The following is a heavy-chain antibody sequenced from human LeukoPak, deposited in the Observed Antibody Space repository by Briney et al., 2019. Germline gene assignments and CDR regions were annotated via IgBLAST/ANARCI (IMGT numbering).Heavy chain of an antibody. Sequence: GGSLRLSCAASGFTFSSYAMSWVRQAPGKGLEWVSAISGSGGITYYADSVKGRFAISRDNSKNTLFLEMSSLRAEDTAVYYCAKQTRYDSPAGGRGFDYWGQGTLVTVSS. J-gene: IGHJ4*02. V-gene: IGHV3-23*01. CDR2: ISGSGGIT. D-gene: IGHD3-22*01. CDR1: GFTFSSYA. CDR3: AKQTRYDSPAGGRGFDY.